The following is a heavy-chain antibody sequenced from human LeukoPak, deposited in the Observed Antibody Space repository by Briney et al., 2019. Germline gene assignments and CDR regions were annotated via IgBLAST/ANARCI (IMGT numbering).Heavy chain of an antibody. J-gene: IGHJ4*02. V-gene: IGHV4-34*01. D-gene: IGHD5-12*01. Sequence: PSETLSLTCAVYGGSFSGYYWSWIRQPPGKGLEWIGEITHSGSTNYNPSLKSRVTISVDTSKNQFSLKLSSVTAADTAVYYCARPGYSGYDIDYWGQGTLVTVSP. CDR3: ARPGYSGYDIDY. CDR2: ITHSGST. CDR1: GGSFSGYY.